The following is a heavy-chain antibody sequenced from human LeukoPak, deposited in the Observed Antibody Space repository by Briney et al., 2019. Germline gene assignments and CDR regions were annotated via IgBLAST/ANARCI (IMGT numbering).Heavy chain of an antibody. D-gene: IGHD6-13*01. CDR3: ARDLGAAADPYYYMDV. Sequence: ASVKVSCKASGYTFTGYYMHWVRQAPGQGLEWMGWINPNSGGTNYAQKFRGRVTMTRDTSISTAYMELSRLRSDDTAVYYCARDLGAAADPYYYMDVWGKGTTVTISS. CDR2: INPNSGGT. J-gene: IGHJ6*03. CDR1: GYTFTGYY. V-gene: IGHV1-2*02.